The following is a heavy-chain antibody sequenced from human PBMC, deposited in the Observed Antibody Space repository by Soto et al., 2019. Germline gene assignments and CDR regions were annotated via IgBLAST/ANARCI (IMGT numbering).Heavy chain of an antibody. D-gene: IGHD3-3*01. CDR2: IIPIFGTA. Sequence: ASVKVSCKASGGTFSSYAISWVRQAPGQGLEWMGGIIPIFGTANYAQKFQGRVTITADESTSTAYMELSSLISEDTAVYYCARDVRRITIFGVAPLYYFDYWGQGTLVTVS. V-gene: IGHV1-69*13. CDR1: GGTFSSYA. J-gene: IGHJ4*02. CDR3: ARDVRRITIFGVAPLYYFDY.